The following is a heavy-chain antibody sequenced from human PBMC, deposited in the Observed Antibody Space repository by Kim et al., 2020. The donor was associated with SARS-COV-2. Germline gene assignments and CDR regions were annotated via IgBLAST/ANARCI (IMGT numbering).Heavy chain of an antibody. J-gene: IGHJ5*02. CDR2: INTNTGNQ. Sequence: ASVKVSCKASGYTFTSYAMNLVRQAPGQGLEWMGWINTNTGNQTYAQGFTGRFVFSLDTSVSTAYLQISSLKAEDTAVYYCARCRYSYGPHWFDPWGQGT. V-gene: IGHV7-4-1*02. D-gene: IGHD5-18*01. CDR1: GYTFTSYA. CDR3: ARCRYSYGPHWFDP.